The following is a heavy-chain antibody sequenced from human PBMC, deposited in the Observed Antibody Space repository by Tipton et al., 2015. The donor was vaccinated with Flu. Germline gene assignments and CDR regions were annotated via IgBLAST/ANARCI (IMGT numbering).Heavy chain of an antibody. CDR2: IYTSGST. J-gene: IGHJ4*02. CDR3: ARDYLLGDLSFFDN. V-gene: IGHV4-4*07. CDR1: GDSISSYY. D-gene: IGHD3-16*02. Sequence: TLSLTCTVSGDSISSYYWSWIRQPAGKGLEWIGRIYTSGSTNYNASLKSRVTMSVDTSKNQFSLKLSSVTVADTAVDYCARDYLLGDLSFFDNWGQGTLVTVSS.